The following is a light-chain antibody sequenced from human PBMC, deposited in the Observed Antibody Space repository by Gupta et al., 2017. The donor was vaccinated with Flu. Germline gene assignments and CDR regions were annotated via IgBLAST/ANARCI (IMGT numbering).Light chain of an antibody. V-gene: IGLV3-21*02. CDR2: DDS. J-gene: IGLJ2*01. Sequence: SYVLTQPPSVSVAPGQTVSISWGGDKIERKSVHWYLQRPGQAPVLVVHDDSDRPSGIPERFSASNSGNTATLTISRVEAGDEADFYCQVWDRPTNHIIFGGGTKLTVL. CDR3: QVWDRPTNHII. CDR1: KIERKS.